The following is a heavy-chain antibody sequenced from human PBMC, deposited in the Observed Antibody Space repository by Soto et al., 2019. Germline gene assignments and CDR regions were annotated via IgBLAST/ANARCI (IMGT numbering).Heavy chain of an antibody. Sequence: TVSGGSICGYYWTWIRQPPGKGLEWVGSLFYGGTTDYNPSLKSRLTMSLDTSKNHFSLKLRSVTAADTAVYYCARHRGPAPVYWGQGTLLTVST. CDR3: ARHRGPAPVY. D-gene: IGHD3-10*01. J-gene: IGHJ4*02. CDR2: LFYGGTT. V-gene: IGHV4-39*01. CDR1: GGSICGYY.